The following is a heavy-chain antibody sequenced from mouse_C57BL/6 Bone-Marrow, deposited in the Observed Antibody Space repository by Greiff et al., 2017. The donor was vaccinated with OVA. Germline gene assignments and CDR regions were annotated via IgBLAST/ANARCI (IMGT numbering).Heavy chain of an antibody. J-gene: IGHJ4*01. D-gene: IGHD2-3*01. CDR1: GYTFTSYW. CDR3: ARVGYYVRYAMDY. V-gene: IGHV1-59*01. Sequence: QVQLQQPGAELVRPGTSVKLSCKASGYTFTSYWMHWVKQRPGQGLEWIGVIDPSDSYTNYNQKFKGKATLTVDTSSSTAYMQLSSLTSEDSAVYYCARVGYYVRYAMDYWGQGTSVTVSS. CDR2: IDPSDSYT.